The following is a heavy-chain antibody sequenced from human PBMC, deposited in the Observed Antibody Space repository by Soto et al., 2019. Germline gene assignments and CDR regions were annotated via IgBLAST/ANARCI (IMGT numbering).Heavy chain of an antibody. CDR1: GFTFSSYS. D-gene: IGHD3-22*01. CDR2: ISSSSTYI. J-gene: IGHJ4*02. Sequence: GGSLRLSCAASGFTFSSYSMNWVRQAPGKGLEWVSSISSSSTYIYYADSLKGRFTISRDNAKNSLYLQMNSLRAEDTAVYSCARMNSSGYYYLDYWGQVTMGTVSS. CDR3: ARMNSSGYYYLDY. V-gene: IGHV3-21*01.